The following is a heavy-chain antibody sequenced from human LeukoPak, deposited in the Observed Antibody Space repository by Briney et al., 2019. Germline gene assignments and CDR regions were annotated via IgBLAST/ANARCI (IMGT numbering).Heavy chain of an antibody. D-gene: IGHD3-22*01. CDR2: MNPNSGNT. Sequence: ASVKVSCKASGYTFTSYDINWVRQATGQGLEWMGWMNPNSGNTGYAQKFQGRVTMTRNTSISTAYTELSSLRSEDTAVYYCARGRLYSSGYSSRYYYMDVWGKGTTVTVSS. CDR3: ARGRLYSSGYSSRYYYMDV. J-gene: IGHJ6*03. CDR1: GYTFTSYD. V-gene: IGHV1-8*01.